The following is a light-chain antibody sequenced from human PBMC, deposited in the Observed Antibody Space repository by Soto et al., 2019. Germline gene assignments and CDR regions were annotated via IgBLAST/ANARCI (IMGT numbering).Light chain of an antibody. J-gene: IGKJ1*01. Sequence: EIVMTQSPATLSVSPGERATLSCRASQSITRNLAWYQQSPGQAPRLLIYGASTRATGIPARFSGSGSGTEFTLTINSLQSKDFAVYYCQQYNNWPMWTFGQGTKVDIK. CDR2: GAS. CDR1: QSITRN. CDR3: QQYNNWPMWT. V-gene: IGKV3-15*01.